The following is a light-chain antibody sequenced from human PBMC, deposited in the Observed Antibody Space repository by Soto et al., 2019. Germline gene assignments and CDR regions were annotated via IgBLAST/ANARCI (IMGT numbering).Light chain of an antibody. V-gene: IGKV3-15*01. Sequence: IGMSQSPAALSVSPGDSATLSCRASQIVNTNVAWYQQRPGQAPRLLIFAASTRATGVAARFGGSGSGTKFTLTVDSLQSEDFAVYYCQQYNNWPRTFGQGTKVDI. CDR3: QQYNNWPRT. J-gene: IGKJ1*01. CDR1: QIVNTN. CDR2: AAS.